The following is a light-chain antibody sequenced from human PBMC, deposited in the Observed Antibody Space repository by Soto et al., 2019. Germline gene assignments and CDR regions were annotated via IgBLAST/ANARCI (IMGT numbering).Light chain of an antibody. Sequence: EIVLTQSPATLSLSPRERATLSCRASQSVSSYLAWYQQKPGQAPRLLIYDASNRATGIPARFSGSGSGTDFTLTINDLQPEDVATYFCLQDYDFPYTFGQGTKLEI. CDR3: LQDYDFPYT. CDR2: DAS. CDR1: QSVSSY. V-gene: IGKV3-11*01. J-gene: IGKJ2*01.